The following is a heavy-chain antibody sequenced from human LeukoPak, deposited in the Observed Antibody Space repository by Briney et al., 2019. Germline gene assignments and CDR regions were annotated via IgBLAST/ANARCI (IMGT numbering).Heavy chain of an antibody. D-gene: IGHD5-18*01. J-gene: IGHJ5*02. CDR2: IYSGGST. CDR1: GFTVSSNC. Sequence: GGSLRLSCAAYGFTVSSNCMSWDRQAPGKGLEWVSVIYSGGSTYYADSVKGRFTISRDNSKNTLYLQMNSLRAEDTAVYYCARMDTAMGTNWFDPWGQGTLVTVSS. V-gene: IGHV3-53*01. CDR3: ARMDTAMGTNWFDP.